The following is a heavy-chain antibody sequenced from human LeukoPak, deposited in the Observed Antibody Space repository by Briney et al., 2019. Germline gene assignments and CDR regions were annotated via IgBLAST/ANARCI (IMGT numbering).Heavy chain of an antibody. CDR3: ARGVVAATFYYYMDV. V-gene: IGHV1-46*01. Sequence: ASVKVSCKASGYTFTSYHMHWVRQAPGQGLEWMGIINPSGGSTSYAQKFQGRVTMTRDMSTRTVYMELSSLRSEDTAVYYCARGVVAATFYYYMDVWGKGTTVTVSS. CDR1: GYTFTSYH. CDR2: INPSGGST. J-gene: IGHJ6*03. D-gene: IGHD2-15*01.